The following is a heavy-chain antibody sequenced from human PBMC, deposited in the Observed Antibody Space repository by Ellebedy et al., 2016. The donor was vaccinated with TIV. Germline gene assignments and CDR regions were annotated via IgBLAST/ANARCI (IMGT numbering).Heavy chain of an antibody. Sequence: GGSLRLXXAASGFTFSNAWMNWVRQTPGQGLEWVGRLRSQAEGGTADYAAPVRDRFTISRDDSKNTLYLQMNSLKTENTAVHYCTTDLGTSSTTRFEYWGQGTLVTVS. CDR1: GFTFSNAW. J-gene: IGHJ4*02. CDR3: TTDLGTSSTTRFEY. D-gene: IGHD1-1*01. V-gene: IGHV3-15*01. CDR2: LRSQAEGGTA.